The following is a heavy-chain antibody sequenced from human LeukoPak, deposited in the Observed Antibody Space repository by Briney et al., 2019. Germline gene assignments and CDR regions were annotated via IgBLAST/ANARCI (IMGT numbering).Heavy chain of an antibody. CDR2: INPNSGGT. J-gene: IGHJ4*02. V-gene: IGHV1-2*02. CDR1: GYTFTGYY. Sequence: ASVKVSCKASGYTFTGYYMHWVRQAPGQGLEWMGWINPNSGGTNYAQKFQGRVTMTRDTSISTAYMELSRLRPDDTAVYYCARDSTSQDSLASDYWGQGTLVTVSS. D-gene: IGHD2-2*01. CDR3: ARDSTSQDSLASDY.